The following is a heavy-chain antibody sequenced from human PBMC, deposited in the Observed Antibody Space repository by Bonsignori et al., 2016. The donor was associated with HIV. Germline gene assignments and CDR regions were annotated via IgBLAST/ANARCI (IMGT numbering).Heavy chain of an antibody. D-gene: IGHD2-21*01. V-gene: IGHV3-11*01. CDR1: GFAFKDYY. J-gene: IGHJ4*02. Sequence: GGSLRLSCVASGFAFKDYYMSWIRQTPGKGLEWLSHIGNGDTTTSYADSVKGRFTISRDNAKNLLYLQMNSLRVDDTAVYYCARPPRPLFQFAYFDSWGQGTLVTVSS. CDR3: ARPPRPLFQFAYFDS. CDR2: IGNGDTTT.